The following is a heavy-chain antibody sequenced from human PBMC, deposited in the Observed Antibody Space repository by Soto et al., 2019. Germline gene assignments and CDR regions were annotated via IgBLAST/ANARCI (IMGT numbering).Heavy chain of an antibody. D-gene: IGHD3-22*01. CDR1: GGTLSSYA. Sequence: ASVKVSCKASGGTLSSYAISWVRQAPGQGLEWMGGIIPIFGTANYAQKFQGRVTITADESTSTAYMELSSLRSEDTAVYYCAREGGGYYDSSGYYNWFDPWGQGALVTVSS. CDR2: IIPIFGTA. CDR3: AREGGGYYDSSGYYNWFDP. J-gene: IGHJ5*02. V-gene: IGHV1-69*13.